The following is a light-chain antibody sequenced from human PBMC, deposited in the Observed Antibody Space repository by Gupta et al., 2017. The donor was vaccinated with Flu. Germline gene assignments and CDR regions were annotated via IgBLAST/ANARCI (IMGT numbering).Light chain of an antibody. V-gene: IGLV1-47*01. CDR3: AAWDDSLSGPV. CDR2: RNN. Sequence: QSVLTQPPSASGTPGQRVTISCSGSSSNIGSNFVYWYQQLPGTAPKLLIYRNNQRPSGFPGRFSGSKSGPSASLAISGLRSEDEADYYCAAWDDSLSGPVFGGGTKLTV. CDR1: SSNIGSNF. J-gene: IGLJ2*01.